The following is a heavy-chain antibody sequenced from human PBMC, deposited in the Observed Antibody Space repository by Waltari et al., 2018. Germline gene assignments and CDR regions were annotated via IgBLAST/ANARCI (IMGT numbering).Heavy chain of an antibody. V-gene: IGHV2-70*04. D-gene: IGHD5-12*01. CDR1: GFSLSTSGLR. CDR2: IDLDDAK. Sequence: QVTLKESGPALVKPTQTLTLTCTFSGFSLSTSGLRVRWLRQPAGKALEWRARIDLDDAKFNSTSLKTNITITKDTSKNQVVLTMTNMDPVDTATYYCARIPSGLGGYFHYWGQGTLVTVSS. J-gene: IGHJ4*02. CDR3: ARIPSGLGGYFHY.